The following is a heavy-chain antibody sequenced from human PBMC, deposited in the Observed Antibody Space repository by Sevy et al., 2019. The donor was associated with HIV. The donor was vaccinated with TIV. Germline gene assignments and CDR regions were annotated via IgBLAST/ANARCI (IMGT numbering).Heavy chain of an antibody. J-gene: IGHJ4*02. CDR2: IKQDGSDK. Sequence: GGSLRLSCAASGFTFNNYWMTWVRQAPGKGLEWVANIKQDGSDKYYMESVKGRFNISRNNTKNSLYLQLNSLRVEDTAVYYCARSWDYWGQMGYWGQGTLVTVSS. D-gene: IGHD7-27*01. CDR3: ARSWDYWGQMGY. CDR1: GFTFNNYW. V-gene: IGHV3-7*03.